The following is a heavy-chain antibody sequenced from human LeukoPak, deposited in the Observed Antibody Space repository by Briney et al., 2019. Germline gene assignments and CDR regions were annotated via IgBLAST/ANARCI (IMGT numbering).Heavy chain of an antibody. CDR2: MNPNSGNT. D-gene: IGHD3-3*01. J-gene: IGHJ4*02. Sequence: ASVKVSCKASGYTFTSYDINWVRQATGQGLEWMGWMNPNSGNTGYAQKFQGRVTITRNTSISTAYMELSSLRSEDTAVYYCARALPGYDFWSGPRGGFDHWGQGTLVTVSS. CDR1: GYTFTSYD. V-gene: IGHV1-8*03. CDR3: ARALPGYDFWSGPRGGFDH.